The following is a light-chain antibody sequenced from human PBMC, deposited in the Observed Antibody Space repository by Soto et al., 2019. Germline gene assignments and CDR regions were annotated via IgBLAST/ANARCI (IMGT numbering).Light chain of an antibody. J-gene: IGKJ1*01. CDR2: AAS. Sequence: DIQMTQSPSSLSASVGDRATITCRASQGISTYLNWYQQKPGKAPKLLIYAASSLQSGVPSRFSGSGSGTEFTLTISSLQPDDFATYYCQHYNSYSEAFGQGTKVDI. V-gene: IGKV1-16*01. CDR3: QHYNSYSEA. CDR1: QGISTY.